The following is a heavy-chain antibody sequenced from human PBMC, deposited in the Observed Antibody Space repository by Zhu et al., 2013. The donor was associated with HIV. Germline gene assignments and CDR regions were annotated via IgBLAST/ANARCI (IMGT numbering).Heavy chain of an antibody. V-gene: IGHV3-48*04. CDR2: ISSSGTVV. CDR1: GFSISNYN. J-gene: IGHJ1*01. Sequence: EVQLVESGGGLVQPGGSLRLSCEASGFSISNYNMNWVRQAPGKGLEWVSFISSSGTVVYYADSVKGRFTISRDNAKNSLSLQMNSLRAEDTAMYHCARGSYGVGSSPLWGQGTLVTVSS. D-gene: IGHD3-10*01. CDR3: ARGSYGVGSSPL.